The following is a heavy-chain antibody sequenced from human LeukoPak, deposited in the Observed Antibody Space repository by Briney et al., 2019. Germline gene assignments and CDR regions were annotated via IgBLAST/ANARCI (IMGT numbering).Heavy chain of an antibody. V-gene: IGHV3-30*18. D-gene: IGHD3-3*01. J-gene: IGHJ4*02. Sequence: GGSLRLSCAASGFTFSSYGMHWVRQAPGKGLEWVAVISYDGSNKYYADSVKGRFTISRDNSKNTLYLQMNSLRAEDTAVYYCAKSITIFGVVRGPLYFDYWGQGTLVTVSS. CDR3: AKSITIFGVVRGPLYFDY. CDR1: GFTFSSYG. CDR2: ISYDGSNK.